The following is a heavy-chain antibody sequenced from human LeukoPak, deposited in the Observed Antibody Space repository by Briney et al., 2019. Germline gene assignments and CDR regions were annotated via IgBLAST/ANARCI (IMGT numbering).Heavy chain of an antibody. CDR1: GGSISSSSYY. J-gene: IGHJ3*02. D-gene: IGHD5-18*01. CDR2: IYYSGST. CDR3: ALGIYGAMVDNDAFDI. Sequence: PSETLSLTCTVSGGSISSSSYYWGWIRQPPGKGLEWIGSIYYSGSTYYNPSLKSRVTISVDTSKNQFSLKLSSVTAADTAVYYCALGIYGAMVDNDAFDIWGQGTMVTVSS. V-gene: IGHV4-39*07.